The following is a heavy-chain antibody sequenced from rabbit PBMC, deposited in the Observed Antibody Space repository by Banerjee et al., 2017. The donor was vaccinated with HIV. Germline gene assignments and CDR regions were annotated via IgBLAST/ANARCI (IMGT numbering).Heavy chain of an antibody. V-gene: IGHV1S40*01. Sequence: QSLEESGGGLVKPGGTLTLTCTASGFSFSNKYVMCWVRQAPGKGLEWIACINTSSGNTVYASWAKGRFTISKTSSTTVTLQMTSLTAADTATYFCARDLAGAIGWNFNLWGQGTLVTVS. CDR3: ARDLAGAIGWNFNL. CDR1: GFSFSNKYV. D-gene: IGHD4-1*01. CDR2: INTSSGNT. J-gene: IGHJ4*01.